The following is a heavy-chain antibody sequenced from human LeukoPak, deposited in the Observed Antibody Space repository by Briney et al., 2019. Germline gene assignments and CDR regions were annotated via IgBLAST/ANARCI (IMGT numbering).Heavy chain of an antibody. CDR1: GFTVSSNY. CDR3: ARGKRWLQLPDYFDY. J-gene: IGHJ4*02. Sequence: QPGGSLRLSCAASGFTVSSNYMNWVRQAPGKGLEWVSIIYSGGDTYYADSVKGRFTISRDNSKNTLYLQMNNLRADDTAMYYCARGKRWLQLPDYFDYWGRGTLVTVSS. D-gene: IGHD5-24*01. CDR2: IYSGGDT. V-gene: IGHV3-53*05.